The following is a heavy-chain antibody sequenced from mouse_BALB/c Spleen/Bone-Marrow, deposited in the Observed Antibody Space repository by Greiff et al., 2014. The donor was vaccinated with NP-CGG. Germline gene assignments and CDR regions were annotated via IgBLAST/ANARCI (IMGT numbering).Heavy chain of an antibody. CDR1: GFNIKDYY. V-gene: IGHV14-1*02. CDR2: IDPENGNT. J-gene: IGHJ3*01. CDR3: ARWDSSGYVGFAY. Sequence: VQLQQPGAELVRPGALVKLSCKASGFNIKDYYMHWVKQRPEQGLEWIGWIDPENGNTIYDPKFQGKASITPDTSSNTAYLQLSSLTSEDTAVYYCARWDSSGYVGFAYWGQGPLVTVSA. D-gene: IGHD3-2*01.